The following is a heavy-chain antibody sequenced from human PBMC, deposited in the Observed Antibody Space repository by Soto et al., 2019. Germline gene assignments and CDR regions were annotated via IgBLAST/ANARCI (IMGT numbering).Heavy chain of an antibody. CDR2: IIPIFGTA. CDR1: GGTFSSYA. CDR3: ARDLGGLDGGNSGYYYYGMGV. V-gene: IGHV1-69*13. J-gene: IGHJ6*02. Sequence: SVKVSCKASGGTFSSYAISWVRQAPGQGLEWMGGIIPIFGTANYAQKFQGRVPITADESTSTAYMELSSLRSEDTAVYNCARDLGGLDGGNSGYYYYGMGVWGQGTTVTVSS. D-gene: IGHD2-21*02.